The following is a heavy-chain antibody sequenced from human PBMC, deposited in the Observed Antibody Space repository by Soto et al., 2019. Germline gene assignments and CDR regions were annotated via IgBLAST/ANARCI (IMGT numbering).Heavy chain of an antibody. J-gene: IGHJ5*02. Sequence: SETLSLTCTVSGGSISSSSYYWGWIRQPPGKGLEWIGSIYYSGSTYYNPSLKSRVTISVDTSKNQFSLKLSSVTAEDTAVYYCAPPIASDPWGQGTLVTVSS. CDR3: APPIASDP. CDR2: IYYSGST. V-gene: IGHV4-39*01. CDR1: GGSISSSSYY.